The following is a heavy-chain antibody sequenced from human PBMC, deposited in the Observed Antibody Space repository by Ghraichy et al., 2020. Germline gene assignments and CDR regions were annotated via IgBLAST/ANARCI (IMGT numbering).Heavy chain of an antibody. CDR1: GFTFTLFS. J-gene: IGHJ3*01. V-gene: IGHV3-23*01. D-gene: IGHD3/OR15-3a*01. Sequence: GESLNISFAASGFTFTLFSMSWVRQSPGKGLEWVSSIGGSGSPSFHADSVNGRFTISRDNSNNTLYLQMNSLRFDDTAIYYCAKQKGRGPAFDVWGPGTMVTVSS. CDR3: AKQKGRGPAFDV. CDR2: IGGSGSPS.